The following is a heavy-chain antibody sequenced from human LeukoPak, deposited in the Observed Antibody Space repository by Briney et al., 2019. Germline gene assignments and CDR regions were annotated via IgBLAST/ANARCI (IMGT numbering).Heavy chain of an antibody. CDR1: GFTFSRCA. CDR2: IYSGGGT. CDR3: ARGQVAFDY. Sequence: GGSLRLSCATSGFTFSRCAMSWVRQAPGEGLEWVSVIYSGGGTYYADSVKGRFTISRDNFKNTLYLQMNSLRAEDTAVYYCARGQVAFDYWGQGTLVTVPS. V-gene: IGHV3-66*01. D-gene: IGHD2-15*01. J-gene: IGHJ4*02.